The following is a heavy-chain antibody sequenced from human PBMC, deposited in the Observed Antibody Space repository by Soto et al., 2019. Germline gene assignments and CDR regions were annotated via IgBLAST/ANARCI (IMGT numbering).Heavy chain of an antibody. CDR1: GGSINSDDHY. J-gene: IGHJ5*02. D-gene: IGHD1-26*01. V-gene: IGHV4-30-4*01. CDR2: IYYSGTT. CDR3: ARQGRGGYWCAP. Sequence: QVQVQESGPGLVKPSQTLSLTCSVSGGSINSDDHYWTWSRQPPGKGLEWIGPIYYSGTTNYNPSLKGRVTVSIGTSKNQFSLNLTSVTAADTAIYSCARQGRGGYWCAPWGKGTPVTVSS.